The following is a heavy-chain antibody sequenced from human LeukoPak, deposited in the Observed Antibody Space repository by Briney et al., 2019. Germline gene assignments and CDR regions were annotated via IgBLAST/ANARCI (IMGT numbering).Heavy chain of an antibody. D-gene: IGHD5-24*01. CDR3: VKRDGYKYDY. CDR2: ISTDGGGT. V-gene: IGHV3-64D*06. J-gene: IGHJ4*02. CDR1: GFIFSSYA. Sequence: GGSLRLSCSASGFIFSSYALHWVRQAPGKGLECVSGISTDGGGTYYADSVKGRFTISRDNSKSTLYLQMSSLRPEDTAVYYCVKRDGYKYDYWGQGTPVTVSS.